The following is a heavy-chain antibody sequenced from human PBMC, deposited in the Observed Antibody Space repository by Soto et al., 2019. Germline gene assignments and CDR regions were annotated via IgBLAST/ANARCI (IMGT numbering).Heavy chain of an antibody. D-gene: IGHD2-2*01. CDR2: IRSKANSYAT. CDR3: THPVVVVPAPYMDV. Sequence: EVQLVESGGGLVQPGGSLKLSCAASGFTFSGSAMHWVRQASGKGLEWVGRIRSKANSYATAYAASVKGRYSISRHDSKNTEYMQVNSLKTEDTSVYYCTHPVVVVPAPYMDVWGKGTTVTVSS. V-gene: IGHV3-73*01. J-gene: IGHJ6*03. CDR1: GFTFSGSA.